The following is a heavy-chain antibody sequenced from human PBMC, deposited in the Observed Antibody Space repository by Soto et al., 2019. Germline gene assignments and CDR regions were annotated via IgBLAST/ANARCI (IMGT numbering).Heavy chain of an antibody. J-gene: IGHJ4*02. CDR3: ARDFGHGYYLDY. D-gene: IGHD3-3*01. Sequence: GGSLRLSGVAPGFSFGNYNMNGVRQAPGKGLEWVSYITDSSDTVHYADSVRGRFTISRDNAESSLYLQMNSLRDEDTAVYFCARDFGHGYYLDYWGRGTLVTVSS. CDR1: GFSFGNYN. CDR2: ITDSSDTV. V-gene: IGHV3-48*02.